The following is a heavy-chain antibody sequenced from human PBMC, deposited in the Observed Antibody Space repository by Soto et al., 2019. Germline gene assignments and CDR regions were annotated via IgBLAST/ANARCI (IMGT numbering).Heavy chain of an antibody. D-gene: IGHD3-22*01. CDR3: AKNPYFAYDSSGYYYVEEGENYFDY. Sequence: GGSLRLSCAASGFTFSSYAMSWVRQAPGKGLEWVSAISGSGGSTYYADSVKGRFTISRDNSKNTLYLQMNSLRAEDTAVYYCAKNPYFAYDSSGYYYVEEGENYFDYWGQGTLVTVSS. V-gene: IGHV3-23*01. J-gene: IGHJ4*02. CDR2: ISGSGGST. CDR1: GFTFSSYA.